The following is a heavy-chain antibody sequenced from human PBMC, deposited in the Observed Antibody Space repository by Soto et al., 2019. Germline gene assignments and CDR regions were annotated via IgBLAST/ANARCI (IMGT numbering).Heavy chain of an antibody. D-gene: IGHD1-7*01. CDR1: GYSFTTYW. J-gene: IGHJ5*02. CDR3: AREKSDLELFNWLDP. V-gene: IGHV5-10-1*01. CDR2: IDPRDSYT. Sequence: LKISCEASGYSFTTYWISWVRQMPGKGLEWMGAIDPRDSYTKYSPSFQGHVTISVDKSISTAYLQWNSLKASDTAIYYCAREKSDLELFNWLDPWGQGTLVTVSS.